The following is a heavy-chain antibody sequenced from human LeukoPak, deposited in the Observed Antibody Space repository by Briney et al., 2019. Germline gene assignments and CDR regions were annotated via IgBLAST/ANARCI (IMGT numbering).Heavy chain of an antibody. Sequence: QTGGSLRLSCAASGITVSSNYMSWVRQAPGKGLEWVSVIFRGGNTYYADSVKGRFTISRDNSKNTLYLQMNSLSVEDTALYYCAREFFSGSYPDFCDFWGLGTLVTVSS. V-gene: IGHV3-66*01. CDR3: AREFFSGSYPDFCDF. J-gene: IGHJ4*02. D-gene: IGHD1-26*01. CDR2: IFRGGNT. CDR1: GITVSSNY.